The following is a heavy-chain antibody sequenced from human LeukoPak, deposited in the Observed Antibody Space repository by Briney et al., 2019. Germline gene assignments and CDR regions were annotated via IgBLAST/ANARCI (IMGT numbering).Heavy chain of an antibody. Sequence: ASVKVSCKASGYTFTSYDINWVRQATGQGLEWMGWMNPNSGNTGYAQKFQGRVTMTRNTSISTAYMELSSLRSEDTAVYYCAKGPPIWCYNYSGMDVWGKGPRVTVSS. V-gene: IGHV1-8*01. CDR2: MNPNSGNT. D-gene: IGHD2-8*01. J-gene: IGHJ6*04. CDR3: AKGPPIWCYNYSGMDV. CDR1: GYTFTSYD.